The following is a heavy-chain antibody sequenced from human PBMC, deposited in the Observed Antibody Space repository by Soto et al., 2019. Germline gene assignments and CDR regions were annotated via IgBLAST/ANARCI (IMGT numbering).Heavy chain of an antibody. J-gene: IGHJ3*02. D-gene: IGHD3-9*01. CDR3: AHSRLDILTGYAAFDI. CDR1: GFSLSTSGVG. V-gene: IGHV2-5*02. CDR2: IYWDDDK. Sequence: QITLKESGPTLVKPTQTLTLTCTFSGFSLSTSGVGVGWIRQPPGKALEWLALIYWDDDKRYSPSLKSRLTITKATSKNQVVLTMTNMDPVDTATYYCAHSRLDILTGYAAFDIWGQGTMVTVSS.